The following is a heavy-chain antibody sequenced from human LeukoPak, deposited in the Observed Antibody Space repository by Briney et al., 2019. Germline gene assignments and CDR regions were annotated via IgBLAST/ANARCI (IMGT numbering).Heavy chain of an antibody. J-gene: IGHJ3*02. CDR3: AKDQGASIAAAPPGAFDI. V-gene: IGHV3-30*18. Sequence: GGSLRLSCAASGFTFSSYGMHWVRQAPGKGLEWVAVISYDGSNKYYADSVKGRFTISRDNSKNTLYLQMNSLRAEDTAVYYCAKDQGASIAAAPPGAFDIWGQGTMVTVSS. CDR1: GFTFSSYG. CDR2: ISYDGSNK. D-gene: IGHD6-13*01.